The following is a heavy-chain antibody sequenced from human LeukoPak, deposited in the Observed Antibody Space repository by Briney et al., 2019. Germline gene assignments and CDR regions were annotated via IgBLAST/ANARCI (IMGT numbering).Heavy chain of an antibody. V-gene: IGHV4-4*02. CDR1: GGSLSTAYW. D-gene: IGHD3-16*01. CDR3: ARDGGYGGYLDYFDY. Sequence: SETLSLTCGVSGGSLSTAYWWSWVRQSPGKGLEWIGEIYHSGSTNYNPSLKSRVTISVDKSTNQFSLKLTSVTAADTAVYYCARDGGYGGYLDYFDYWGQGTLVTVSS. J-gene: IGHJ4*02. CDR2: IYHSGST.